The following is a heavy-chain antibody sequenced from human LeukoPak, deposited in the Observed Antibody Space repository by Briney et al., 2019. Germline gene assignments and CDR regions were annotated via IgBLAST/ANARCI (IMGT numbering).Heavy chain of an antibody. CDR1: GGSISSYY. Sequence: SETLSLTCTVSGGSISSYYWSWIRQPPGKGLEWIGYIYYSGSTNYNPSLKSRITISVDTSKNQFSLKLSSVTAADTAVYYCARVGSRGAFDIWGQGTMVTVSS. CDR3: ARVGSRGAFDI. J-gene: IGHJ3*02. CDR2: IYYSGST. V-gene: IGHV4-59*01.